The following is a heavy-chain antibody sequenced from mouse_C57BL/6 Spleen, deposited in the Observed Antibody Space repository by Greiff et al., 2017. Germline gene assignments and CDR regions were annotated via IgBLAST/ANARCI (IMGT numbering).Heavy chain of an antibody. J-gene: IGHJ2*01. CDR1: GYSITSGYY. CDR2: ISYDGCN. V-gene: IGHV3-6*01. Sequence: VQLKESGPGLVKPSQSLSLTCSVTGYSITSGYYWNWIRQFPGNKLEWMGYISYDGCNNYNPSLKNRISITRYTSKNQFFLKLNSVTTEDTATKYCAREAGTGRYFDDWGQGTTLTVSS. D-gene: IGHD4-1*01. CDR3: AREAGTGRYFDD.